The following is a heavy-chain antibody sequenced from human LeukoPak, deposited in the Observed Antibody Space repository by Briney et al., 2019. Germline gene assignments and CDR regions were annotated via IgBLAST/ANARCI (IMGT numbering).Heavy chain of an antibody. CDR3: ARHLLACSSTSCYHDAFDI. CDR2: IYYSGST. V-gene: IGHV4-39*01. J-gene: IGHJ3*02. D-gene: IGHD2-2*01. Sequence: SETLSLTCTVSGGSISSSSYYWGWIRQPPGKGLEWIGSIYYSGSTYYNPSLKSRVTISVDTSKYQFSLKLSSVTAADTAVYYCARHLLACSSTSCYHDAFDIWGQGTMVTVSS. CDR1: GGSISSSSYY.